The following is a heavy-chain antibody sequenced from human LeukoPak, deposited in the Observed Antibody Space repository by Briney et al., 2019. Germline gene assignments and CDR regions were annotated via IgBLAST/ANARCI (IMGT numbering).Heavy chain of an antibody. CDR2: IYYSGST. D-gene: IGHD3-3*01. V-gene: IGHV4-39*01. Sequence: PSETLSLTCTVSGGSISSSSYYWCWIRQPPGKGLEWIGSIYYSGSTYYNPSLKSRVTISVDTSKNQFSLKLSSVTAADTAVYYCARHGYDFWSGHNWFDPWGQGTLVTVSS. CDR1: GGSISSSSYY. CDR3: ARHGYDFWSGHNWFDP. J-gene: IGHJ5*02.